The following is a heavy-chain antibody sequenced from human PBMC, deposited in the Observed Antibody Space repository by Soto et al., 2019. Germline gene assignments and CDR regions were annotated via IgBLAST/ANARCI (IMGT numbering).Heavy chain of an antibody. D-gene: IGHD3-3*01. J-gene: IGHJ4*02. V-gene: IGHV1-69*02. Sequence: QVQLVQSGAEVKKPGSSVKVSCKASGGTFSSYTISWVRQAPGQGLEWMGRIIPILGIANYAQKFQGRVKITADKSTSTADMELSSLRSEDTAVYYCARARFTGYFDYWGKGTLVTVSS. CDR3: ARARFTGYFDY. CDR1: GGTFSSYT. CDR2: IIPILGIA.